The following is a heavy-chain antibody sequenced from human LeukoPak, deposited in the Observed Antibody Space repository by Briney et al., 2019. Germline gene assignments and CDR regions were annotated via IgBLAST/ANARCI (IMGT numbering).Heavy chain of an antibody. CDR3: ARLGVATMVRGVTLNWFDP. CDR2: IYPGDSDT. Sequence: GESLKISCKGSGYSFTSYWIGWVRQMPGKGLEWMGIIYPGDSDTRYSPSFQGQVTISADKSISTAYLQWSSLKASDTAMYYCARLGVATMVRGVTLNWFDPWGQGTLVTVSS. D-gene: IGHD3-10*01. J-gene: IGHJ5*02. CDR1: GYSFTSYW. V-gene: IGHV5-51*01.